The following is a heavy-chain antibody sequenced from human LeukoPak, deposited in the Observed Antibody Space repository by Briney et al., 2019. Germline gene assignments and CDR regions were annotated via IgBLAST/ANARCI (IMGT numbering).Heavy chain of an antibody. V-gene: IGHV4-4*07. CDR2: IYTSGST. CDR1: GGSLSGHY. D-gene: IGHD1-26*01. J-gene: IGHJ6*03. CDR3: ARDKSGSYYGYYYYYYMDV. Sequence: SETLSLTCGVSGGSLSGHYWGWIRQPAGKGLEWIGRIYTSGSTNYNPSLKSRVTMSVDTSKNQFSLKLSSVTAADTAVYYCARDKSGSYYGYYYYYYMDVWGKGTTVTISS.